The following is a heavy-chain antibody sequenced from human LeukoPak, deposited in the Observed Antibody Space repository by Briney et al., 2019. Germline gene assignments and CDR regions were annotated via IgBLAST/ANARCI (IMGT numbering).Heavy chain of an antibody. CDR2: IYTSGST. Sequence: PETLSLTCTVSGDSISSYYCSWIRQPPGRGLEWIGYIYTSGSTNYNPSLKSRVTISVDTSKNQFSLKLSSVTAADTAVYYCARHQGGYNTFDYWGQGTLVTLSS. J-gene: IGHJ4*02. CDR1: GDSISSYY. CDR3: ARHQGGYNTFDY. V-gene: IGHV4-4*09. D-gene: IGHD5-24*01.